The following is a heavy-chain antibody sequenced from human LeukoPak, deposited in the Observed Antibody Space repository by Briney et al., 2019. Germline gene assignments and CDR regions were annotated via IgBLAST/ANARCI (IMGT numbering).Heavy chain of an antibody. CDR1: GFIFTSYS. D-gene: IGHD4-17*01. Sequence: GGSLRLSCAASGFIFTSYSMNWVRQAPGKGLEWVSYISSSSSTIYYADSVKGRFTTSRDNAKNSLYLQMNSLRAEDTAVYYCARQRAGFTVTTSDYGGQGTLVTVS. CDR2: ISSSSSTI. J-gene: IGHJ4*02. CDR3: ARQRAGFTVTTSDY. V-gene: IGHV3-48*01.